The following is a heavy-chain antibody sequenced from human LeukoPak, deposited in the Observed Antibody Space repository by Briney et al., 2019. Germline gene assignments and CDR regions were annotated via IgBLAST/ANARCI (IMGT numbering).Heavy chain of an antibody. CDR2: INHSGST. D-gene: IGHD3-9*01. CDR3: ARGNTTYYDILTGYYYYYGMDV. J-gene: IGHJ6*02. V-gene: IGHV4-39*07. Sequence: SETLSLTCTVSGGSISSSSYYWSWIRQPPGKGLEGIGEINHSGSTNYNPSLKSRVTISVDTSKNQFSLKLSSVTAADTAVYYCARGNTTYYDILTGYYYYYGMDVWGQGTTVTVSS. CDR1: GGSISSSSYY.